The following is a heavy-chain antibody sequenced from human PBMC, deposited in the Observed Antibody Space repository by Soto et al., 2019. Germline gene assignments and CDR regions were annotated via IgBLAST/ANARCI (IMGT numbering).Heavy chain of an antibody. CDR1: GGSISSYY. CDR3: AGDAKKVTWYYGMDV. Sequence: PSETLSLTCTVSGGSISSYYWSWIRQPPGKGLEWIGHIFYSGSTEYNPSLKSRVTISVDTSKTQFSLKLSSVTAADTAVYYCAGDAKKVTWYYGMDVWGQGTTVTVSS. D-gene: IGHD2-21*02. CDR2: IFYSGST. J-gene: IGHJ6*02. V-gene: IGHV4-59*01.